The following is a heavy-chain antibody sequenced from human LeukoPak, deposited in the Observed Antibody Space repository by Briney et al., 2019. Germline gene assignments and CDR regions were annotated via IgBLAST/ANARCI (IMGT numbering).Heavy chain of an antibody. V-gene: IGHV4-31*03. CDR3: ARELMVRGVILTHNWFDP. D-gene: IGHD3-10*01. CDR1: GGSISSGGYY. CDR2: IYYSGST. J-gene: IGHJ5*02. Sequence: SETLSLTCTVSGGSISSGGYYWSWIRQHPGKGLEWIGYIYYSGSTYYNPSLKSRVTISVDTSKNQFSLKLSSVTAADTAVYYCARELMVRGVILTHNWFDPWSQGTLVTVSS.